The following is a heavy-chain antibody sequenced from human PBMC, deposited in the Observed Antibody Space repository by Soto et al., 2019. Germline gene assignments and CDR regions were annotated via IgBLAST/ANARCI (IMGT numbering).Heavy chain of an antibody. CDR3: AASCVGCGGFNYYGMDV. CDR1: GGSMSSGGYY. CDR2: IYYSGST. J-gene: IGHJ6*02. V-gene: IGHV4-31*03. D-gene: IGHD2-21*01. Sequence: SXTLSLTCTVSGGSMSSGGYYWSWIRQHPGNVLEWIGYIYYSGSTYYNPSLKSRVTISVDTSKNQFSLKLSSVTAADTAVYYCAASCVGCGGFNYYGMDVWGQGTTVTVSS.